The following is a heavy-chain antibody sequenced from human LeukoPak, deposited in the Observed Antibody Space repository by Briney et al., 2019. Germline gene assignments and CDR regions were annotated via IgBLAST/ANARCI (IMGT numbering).Heavy chain of an antibody. D-gene: IGHD2-15*01. CDR1: GFTFNTHA. V-gene: IGHV3-23*01. CDR3: TKAWAADH. CDR2: ISDSGDKK. Sequence: GGSLRLSCAASGFTFNTHAMTWVRQAPGKGPEWVSAISDSGDKKYYAASVKGRFTISRDNAKNTLYLQMNSLRAEDTAVYYCTKAWAADHWGQGALVTVSS. J-gene: IGHJ4*02.